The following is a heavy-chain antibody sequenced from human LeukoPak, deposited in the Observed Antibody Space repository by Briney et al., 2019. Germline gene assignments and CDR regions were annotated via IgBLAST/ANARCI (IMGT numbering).Heavy chain of an antibody. CDR3: AKGPFFYYDSSGYNYFDY. CDR2: ISGSGGDT. V-gene: IGHV3-23*01. CDR1: GFTFSSHG. Sequence: GGSLRLSCAASGFTFSSHGMSWVRQGPGKGLEWVSGISGSGGDTYYADSVKGRFTISRDNSKNTLYLQMNSLRAEDTAIYYCAKGPFFYYDSSGYNYFDYWGQGTLVTVSS. J-gene: IGHJ4*02. D-gene: IGHD3-22*01.